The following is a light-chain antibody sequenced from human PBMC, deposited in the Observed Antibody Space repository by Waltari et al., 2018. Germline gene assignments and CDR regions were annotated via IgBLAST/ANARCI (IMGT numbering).Light chain of an antibody. CDR3: CSYAGNYLRV. CDR1: SSDVGYYNY. Sequence: QSALTQPRSVSGSPGQSVTIACTGTSSDVGYYNYVSWDQQHPGKAPKLMIYDVTERPSGVPDRFSGSKSGNTASLTISGLQAEDEADYYCCSYAGNYLRVFGGGTKLTVL. V-gene: IGLV2-11*01. CDR2: DVT. J-gene: IGLJ2*01.